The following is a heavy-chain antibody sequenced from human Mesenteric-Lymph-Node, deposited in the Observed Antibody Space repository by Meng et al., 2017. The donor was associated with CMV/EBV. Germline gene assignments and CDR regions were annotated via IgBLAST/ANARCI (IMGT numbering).Heavy chain of an antibody. CDR1: GFTFSSYE. V-gene: IGHV3-48*03. J-gene: IGHJ6*02. Sequence: GGSLRLSCAASGFTFSSYEMNWVRQAPGKGLEWVSYISSSGSTIYYADSVKGRFTISRDNAKNSLYLQMNSLRAEDTAVYYCARDVFTYYYGSGSYYTYYYGMDVWGQGTTVTVSS. CDR3: ARDVFTYYYGSGSYYTYYYGMDV. D-gene: IGHD3-10*01. CDR2: ISSSGSTI.